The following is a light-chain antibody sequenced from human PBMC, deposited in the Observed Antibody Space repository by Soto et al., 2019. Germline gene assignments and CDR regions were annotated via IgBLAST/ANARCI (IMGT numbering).Light chain of an antibody. CDR2: AAS. CDR1: QAISIF. CDR3: QQTYRLGVFS. J-gene: IGKJ3*01. Sequence: DLQMTQSPSSLSASVGDRVTITCRASQAISIFLNWYQQKPGKAPDLLIYAASTLQTGVPSRFSGNGSGTDFALTISSLRPEDFATYYCQQTYRLGVFSFGPGTKVDIK. V-gene: IGKV1-39*01.